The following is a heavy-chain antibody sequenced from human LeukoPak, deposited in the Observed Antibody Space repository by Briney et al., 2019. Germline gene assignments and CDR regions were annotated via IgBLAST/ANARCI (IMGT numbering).Heavy chain of an antibody. J-gene: IGHJ4*02. CDR1: GFTFSGSA. CDR2: IRSKTNNYAT. D-gene: IGHD3-10*01. V-gene: IGHV3-73*01. CDR3: AKGRRGSGSFFDY. Sequence: GGSLRLSCAASGFTFSGSAMHWVRQASGKGLEWVGRIRSKTNNYATAYAASVKGRFTISRDDSKNTAYLQMNSLKTEDTAVYYCAKGRRGSGSFFDYWGQGTLVTVSS.